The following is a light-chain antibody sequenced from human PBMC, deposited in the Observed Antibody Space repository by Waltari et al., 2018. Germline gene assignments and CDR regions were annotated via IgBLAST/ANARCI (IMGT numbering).Light chain of an antibody. V-gene: IGLV1-44*01. Sequence: QPVLLHPPSSSATPWQMLSISCSVCNPNLGTTHLMWYQQVPGTDPKLLIYSNAPRPSGVPDRFSGSKSGTSASLAISGLQSEDEADYYCATWDDRLTGVVFGGGTKVTVL. CDR1: NPNLGTTH. CDR3: ATWDDRLTGVV. CDR2: SNA. J-gene: IGLJ2*01.